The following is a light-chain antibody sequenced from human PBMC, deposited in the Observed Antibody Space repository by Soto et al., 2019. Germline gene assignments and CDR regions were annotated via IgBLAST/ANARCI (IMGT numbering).Light chain of an antibody. CDR1: QSVSSSY. V-gene: IGKV3-20*01. J-gene: IGKJ1*01. CDR3: QQYNTWPWT. CDR2: GAS. Sequence: EIVLTQSPGTLSLSPGERATLSCRARQSVSSSYLARYQQKPGQAPRLLIYGASSRATGIPDRFSGSGSGTEFTLTISSLQSEDVAVYYCQQYNTWPWTFGQGTKVDI.